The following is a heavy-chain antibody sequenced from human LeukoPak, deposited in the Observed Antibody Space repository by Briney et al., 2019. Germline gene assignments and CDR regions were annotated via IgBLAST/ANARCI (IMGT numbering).Heavy chain of an antibody. D-gene: IGHD2-15*01. V-gene: IGHV4-4*07. CDR3: ERSLPGCSGGSCYAWYFDL. CDR1: GGSISSYY. Sequence: SETLSLTCTVSGGSISSYYWSWIRQPAGKGLEWIGRIYTSGSTNYNPSLKSRVTISADKSKNQFSLKLSSVTAADTAVYYCERSLPGCSGGSCYAWYFDLWGRGTLVTVSS. J-gene: IGHJ2*01. CDR2: IYTSGST.